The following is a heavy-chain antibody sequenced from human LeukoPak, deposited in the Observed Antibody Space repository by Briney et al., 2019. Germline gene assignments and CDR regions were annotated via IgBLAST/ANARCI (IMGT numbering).Heavy chain of an antibody. CDR2: IFPADSDT. D-gene: IGHD4-17*01. CDR3: ARLNGDYPRFYHYMDV. Sequence: GESLKISCKASGYSFTNFWIGWVRQMPGKGLEWMGIIFPADSDTTYSPSFEGQVTISADKSISTAYLQWCSLKASDTAIYYCARLNGDYPRFYHYMDVWGKGTTVTVSS. CDR1: GYSFTNFW. V-gene: IGHV5-51*01. J-gene: IGHJ6*03.